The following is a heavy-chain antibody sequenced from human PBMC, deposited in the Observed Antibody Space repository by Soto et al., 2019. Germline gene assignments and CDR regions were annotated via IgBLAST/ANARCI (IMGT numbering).Heavy chain of an antibody. V-gene: IGHV1-69*01. CDR1: GGTFSSYT. CDR3: ASEGGPGYSYGYFAY. J-gene: IGHJ4*02. CDR2: IIPLFGTA. D-gene: IGHD5-18*01. Sequence: QVQLVQSGAEVKKPGSSVKVSCKAFGGTFSSYTITWVRQAPGQGLEWMGGIIPLFGTAHYSQKFQGRITITADDSTSTAYMDLSSLRSEDTAVYYCASEGGPGYSYGYFAYWGQGTLVTVSS.